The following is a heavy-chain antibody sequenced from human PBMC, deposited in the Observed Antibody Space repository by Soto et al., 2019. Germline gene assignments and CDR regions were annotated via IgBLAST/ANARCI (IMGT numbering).Heavy chain of an antibody. CDR2: INPKSGGT. D-gene: IGHD3-9*01. J-gene: IGHJ6*02. CDR3: ARPILTGYYYYGMDV. V-gene: IGHV1-2*02. CDR1: GYTFNRYD. Sequence: APLEVSCKPSGYTFNRYDINWVRQAAGQGLEWMGWINPKSGGTNYAQKFQGRVTMTRDTSISTAYMELSKLRSDDTAVYYCARPILTGYYYYGMDVWGQGTTVNVSS.